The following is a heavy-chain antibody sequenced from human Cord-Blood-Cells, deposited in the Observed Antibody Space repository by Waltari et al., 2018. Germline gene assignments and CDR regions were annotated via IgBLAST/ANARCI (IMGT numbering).Heavy chain of an antibody. J-gene: IGHJ2*01. D-gene: IGHD3-10*01. CDR3: ARERGPRYFDL. V-gene: IGHV3-53*04. Sequence: EVQLVESGGDLVQPGGSLRLSCAASGFTFSSNYMSWVRQAPGKGREWVSVIYSGGSTDYAAAVKGRFTISRHKSKNTLYLQMNSLRAEDTAVYYCARERGPRYFDLWGRGTLVTVSS. CDR2: IYSGGST. CDR1: GFTFSSNY.